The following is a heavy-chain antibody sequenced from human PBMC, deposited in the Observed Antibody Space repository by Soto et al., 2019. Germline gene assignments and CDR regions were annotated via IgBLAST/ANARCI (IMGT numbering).Heavy chain of an antibody. Sequence: EVQLLESGGGLVQRGGSLRLSCAASGFPFSSYVMSWVRQAPGKGLEWVSGISGGGSNTFYADSVKGLFTTSRDNSKNTLLLQMNSLGAEDTAVYYCAKDSNKYSSSLRGRYFDYWGQGIGVTVSS. CDR2: ISGGGSNT. D-gene: IGHD4-4*01. CDR3: AKDSNKYSSSLRGRYFDY. J-gene: IGHJ4*02. CDR1: GFPFSSYV. V-gene: IGHV3-23*01.